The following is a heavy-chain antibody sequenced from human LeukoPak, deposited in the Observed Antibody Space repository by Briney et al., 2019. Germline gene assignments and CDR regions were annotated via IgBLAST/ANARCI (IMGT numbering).Heavy chain of an antibody. CDR2: IKYDESEK. J-gene: IGHJ5*02. V-gene: IGHV3-7*01. Sequence: GGSLRLSCTASGFTFSDYWMNWVRQAPGKGLERVPKIKYDESEKYYVDSVKGRFTISKDNAKNSLYLQMNNLRAEDTAVYYCARHIVGLLIEGDWFDPWGQGTLVTVSS. CDR1: GFTFSDYW. CDR3: ARHIVGLLIEGDWFDP. D-gene: IGHD1-26*01.